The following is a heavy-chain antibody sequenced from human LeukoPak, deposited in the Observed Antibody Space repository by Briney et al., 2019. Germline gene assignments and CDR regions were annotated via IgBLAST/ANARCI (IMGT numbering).Heavy chain of an antibody. CDR3: ARVPYYCSGGSCYAGAYYYYGMDV. V-gene: IGHV4-59*12. J-gene: IGHJ6*02. Sequence: SETLSLTCTVSGNSISSYYWSWIRQPPGKGLEWIGYIYYSGSTNYNPSLKSRVTISVDTSKNQFSLKLSSVTAADTAVYYCARVPYYCSGGSCYAGAYYYYGMDVWGQGTTVTVSS. CDR1: GNSISSYY. CDR2: IYYSGST. D-gene: IGHD2-15*01.